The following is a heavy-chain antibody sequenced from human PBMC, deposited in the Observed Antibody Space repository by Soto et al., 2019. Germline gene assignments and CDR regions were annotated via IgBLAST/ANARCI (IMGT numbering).Heavy chain of an antibody. D-gene: IGHD3-10*01. CDR1: GFSFNSFN. CDR3: ARDLGLLKSIFDY. J-gene: IGHJ4*02. CDR2: ISVSGDNI. V-gene: IGHV3-21*01. Sequence: GWSLRLSCLASGFSFNSFNMNWIRRAPGRGLEWVASISVSGDNIYYGDSMQGRFTIPRDNSKRSVFLDLNSLRVEDTAVYYCARDLGLLKSIFDYWGQGTLVTVSS.